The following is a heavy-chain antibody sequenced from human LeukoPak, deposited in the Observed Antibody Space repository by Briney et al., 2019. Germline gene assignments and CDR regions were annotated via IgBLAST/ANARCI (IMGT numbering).Heavy chain of an antibody. CDR3: ARDGPEGVMVVAPTHYFDY. J-gene: IGHJ4*01. CDR1: GGSISSTFYY. Sequence: SETLSLTCTVSGGSISSTFYYWGWIRQPPGKGLEWIGTTHYSGRTYYNPSLESRVTISVATSKNQFSLKLSSVTAADTAVYYCARDGPEGVMVVAPTHYFDYWGQGTLVTVSS. D-gene: IGHD2-15*01. V-gene: IGHV4-39*07. CDR2: THYSGRT.